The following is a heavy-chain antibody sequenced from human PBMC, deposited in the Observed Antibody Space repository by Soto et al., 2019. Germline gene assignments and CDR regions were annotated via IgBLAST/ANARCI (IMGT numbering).Heavy chain of an antibody. V-gene: IGHV3-30-3*01. Sequence: GGSLRLSCAASGLTFSSYAMHWVRQAPGKGLEWVAVISYDGSNKYYADSVKGRFTISRDNSKNTLYLQMNSLRAEDTAVYYCAREQYCSSTSCYRGGFDYWGQGTLVTVSS. CDR1: GLTFSSYA. J-gene: IGHJ4*02. CDR2: ISYDGSNK. D-gene: IGHD2-2*02. CDR3: AREQYCSSTSCYRGGFDY.